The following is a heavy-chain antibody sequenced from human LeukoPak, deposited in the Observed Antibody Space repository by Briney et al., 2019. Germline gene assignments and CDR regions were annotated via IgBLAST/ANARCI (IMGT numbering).Heavy chain of an antibody. CDR2: ISSSGSTI. Sequence: PGGSLRLSCAASGFTFSDYYMSWIRQPPGKGLEWVSYISSSGSTIYYADSVKGRFTISRDNAKNSLYLQMNSLRAEDTAVYYCARVKFGATTYYFDYWGQGTLVTVSS. CDR3: ARVKFGATTYYFDY. D-gene: IGHD3-16*01. V-gene: IGHV3-11*01. CDR1: GFTFSDYY. J-gene: IGHJ4*02.